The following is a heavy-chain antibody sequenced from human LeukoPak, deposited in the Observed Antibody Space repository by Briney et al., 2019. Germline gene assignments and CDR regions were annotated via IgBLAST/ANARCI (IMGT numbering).Heavy chain of an antibody. Sequence: AGSLRLSCAASGFTFSSYEMNWVRHAPGQGLEWVSYIRSSGSTIYYADSVKGRFTISRDNAKKSLYLQMNSLRAEDTAVYYCARGMDPQHESPPYYYGMDVWGQGTTVTVSS. J-gene: IGHJ6*02. CDR2: IRSSGSTI. V-gene: IGHV3-48*03. CDR3: ARGMDPQHESPPYYYGMDV. D-gene: IGHD6-13*01. CDR1: GFTFSSYE.